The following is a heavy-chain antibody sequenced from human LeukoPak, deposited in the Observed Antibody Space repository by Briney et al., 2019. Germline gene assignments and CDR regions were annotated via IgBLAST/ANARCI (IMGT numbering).Heavy chain of an antibody. CDR2: INPNSGGT. J-gene: IGHJ4*02. D-gene: IGHD3-3*01. V-gene: IGHV1-2*02. CDR1: GYTFTGYY. Sequence: ASVKVSCKASGYTFTGYYMHWVRQAPGQGLEWMGWINPNSGGTNYAQKFQGRVTMTRDTSISTAYMELSRLRSDDTAVYYCARVPNIEDITIFGVVMDYWGQGTLVTVSS. CDR3: ARVPNIEDITIFGVVMDY.